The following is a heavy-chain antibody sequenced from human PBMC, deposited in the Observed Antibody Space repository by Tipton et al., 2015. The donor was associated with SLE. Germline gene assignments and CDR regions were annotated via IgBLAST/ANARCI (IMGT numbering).Heavy chain of an antibody. J-gene: IGHJ4*02. CDR1: GGSTSSYY. Sequence: TLSLTCTVSGGSTSSYYWSWIRQPPGKGLEWIGYIYYSGSTNYNPSLKSRVTISLDKSKNHFSLKLTSVTAADTAVYYCARVGRLHLGELSPPFDYWGQGTLVTVSS. V-gene: IGHV4-59*12. D-gene: IGHD3-16*02. CDR3: ARVGRLHLGELSPPFDY. CDR2: IYYSGST.